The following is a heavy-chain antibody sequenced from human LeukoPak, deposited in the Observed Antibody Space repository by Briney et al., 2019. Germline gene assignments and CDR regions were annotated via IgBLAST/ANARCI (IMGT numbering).Heavy chain of an antibody. CDR2: INPNSGGT. D-gene: IGHD3-22*01. V-gene: IGHV1-2*02. Sequence: ASVKVSCKASGYTFTGYYIHWVRQAPGQGLEWMGWINPNSGGTNYAQKFQGRVTMTRDTSISTAYMELSRLRSDDTAVYYCARDALYYYDSSGYPYYFDYWGQGTLVTVSS. J-gene: IGHJ4*02. CDR3: ARDALYYYDSSGYPYYFDY. CDR1: GYTFTGYY.